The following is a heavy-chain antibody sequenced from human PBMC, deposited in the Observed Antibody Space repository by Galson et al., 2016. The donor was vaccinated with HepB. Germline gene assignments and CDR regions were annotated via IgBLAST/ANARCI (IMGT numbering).Heavy chain of an antibody. J-gene: IGHJ6*02. V-gene: IGHV3-21*06. CDR3: AKGLAYCSGTSCLSYSDSPGGGMDV. CDR2: ISSSSNYI. D-gene: IGHD2-2*01. Sequence: SLRLSCAASGFTFSSYSMNWVRQSPGKGLEWVSSISSSSNYIYYADSVKGRFTISRDNSKNMLYLQLSSLRVEDTAVYYCAKGLAYCSGTSCLSYSDSPGGGMDVWGQGTTVTVSS. CDR1: GFTFSSYS.